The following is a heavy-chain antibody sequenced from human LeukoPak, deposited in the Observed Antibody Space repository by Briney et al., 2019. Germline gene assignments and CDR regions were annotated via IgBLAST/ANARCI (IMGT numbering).Heavy chain of an antibody. CDR1: GFTFRDYS. Sequence: PGGSLRLSCVVSGFTFRDYSMIWVRQAPGKGLQWVANMKKDGSETKYGDFVKGRFTISRDNAKNSLFLQMNSLRVEGTAVYYCGRHRSGSGTYFIDYWGQGTLVSVSS. J-gene: IGHJ4*02. CDR3: GRHRSGSGTYFIDY. CDR2: MKKDGSET. V-gene: IGHV3-7*01. D-gene: IGHD3-10*01.